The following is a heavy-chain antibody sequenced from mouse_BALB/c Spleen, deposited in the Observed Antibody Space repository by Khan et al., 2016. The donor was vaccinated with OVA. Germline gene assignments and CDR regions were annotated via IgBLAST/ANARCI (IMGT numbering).Heavy chain of an antibody. Sequence: EVELVESGGDLVKPGGSLELSCAASGFTFSTYGMSWVRQTPDMRLEWVATINRGAHYTYYTDSVKGRFTISRDNAKNTLYLHLSSLKSEETDIYYCSRLAYYYDREGFAYGGQGTLVTVSA. V-gene: IGHV5-6*01. CDR1: GFTFSTYG. CDR2: INRGAHYT. J-gene: IGHJ3*01. CDR3: SRLAYYYDREGFAY. D-gene: IGHD1-1*01.